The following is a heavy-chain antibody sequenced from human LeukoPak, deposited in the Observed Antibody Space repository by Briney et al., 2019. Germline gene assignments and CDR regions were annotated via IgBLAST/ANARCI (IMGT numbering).Heavy chain of an antibody. CDR1: GFTFSSYW. CDR2: INHNGNVN. CDR3: ATDYYDSSGPLDY. V-gene: IGHV3-7*03. J-gene: IGHJ4*02. Sequence: GGSLRLSCAASGFTFSSYWMNWARQAPGKGLEWVASINHNGNVNYYVDSVKGRFTISRDNAKNSLYLQMSNLRAEDTAVYYCATDYYDSSGPLDYWGQGTLVTVSS. D-gene: IGHD3-22*01.